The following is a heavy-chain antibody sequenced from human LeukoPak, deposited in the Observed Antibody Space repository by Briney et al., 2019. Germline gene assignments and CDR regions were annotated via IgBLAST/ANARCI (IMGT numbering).Heavy chain of an antibody. CDR3: AKDLRGIAAAGLFDY. D-gene: IGHD6-13*01. CDR2: ISVSGGST. V-gene: IGHV3-23*01. J-gene: IGHJ4*02. CDR1: GCTFSSYA. Sequence: GGSLRLSCAASGCTFSSYAMSWVRQGPGKGLEWVSAISVSGGSTYYADSVKGRFTISRDNSKNTLYLQMNSLRAEDTAVYYCAKDLRGIAAAGLFDYWGQGTLVTVSS.